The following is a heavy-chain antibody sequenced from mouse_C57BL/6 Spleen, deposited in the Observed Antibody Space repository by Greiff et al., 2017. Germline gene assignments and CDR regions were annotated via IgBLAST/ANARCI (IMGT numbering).Heavy chain of an antibody. CDR3: AGGQWVTSFAY. D-gene: IGHD2-2*01. Sequence: VQLQQSGAELARPGASVKLSCKASGYTFTSYGISWVKQRTGQGLEWIGEIHPRSGNTYYNEKFKGKATLTADKSSSTAYMELRSLPSEDSAVSFWAGGQWVTSFAYWGQGTTLTVSS. CDR1: GYTFTSYG. J-gene: IGHJ2*01. CDR2: IHPRSGNT. V-gene: IGHV1-81*01.